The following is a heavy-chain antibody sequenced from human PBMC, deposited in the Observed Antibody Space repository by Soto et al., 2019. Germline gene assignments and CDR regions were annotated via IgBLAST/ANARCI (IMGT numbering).Heavy chain of an antibody. CDR3: ARGQEEWLVRPWPL. Sequence: PSETLSLTCAVYGGSFSGYYWSWIRQPPGKGLEWIAEISQSGTVNYNPSLQSRVTISLDTSQNQLSLRLTSITAADTAVYYCARGQEEWLVRPWPLWGQGTLVTVSS. CDR1: GGSFSGYY. V-gene: IGHV4-34*01. CDR2: ISQSGTV. J-gene: IGHJ4*02. D-gene: IGHD6-19*01.